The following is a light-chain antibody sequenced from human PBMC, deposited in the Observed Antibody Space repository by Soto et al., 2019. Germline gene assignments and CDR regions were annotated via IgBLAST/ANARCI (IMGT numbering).Light chain of an antibody. Sequence: DIQMTQSPSSLSAFVGDRVTITCRASQSISTYLNWYQQKPGNALRVLIYAASRLESGVPSRFSGSGSGTDFILTIDSLQPEDLGTYYCQQSDDSALTFGGGTKVEIK. CDR3: QQSDDSALT. J-gene: IGKJ4*01. V-gene: IGKV1-39*01. CDR2: AAS. CDR1: QSISTY.